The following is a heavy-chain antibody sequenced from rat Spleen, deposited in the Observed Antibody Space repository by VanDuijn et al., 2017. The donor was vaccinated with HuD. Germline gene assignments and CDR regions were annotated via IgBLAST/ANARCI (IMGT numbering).Heavy chain of an antibody. CDR2: IQSGGST. CDR3: VRAELRRPYFMDA. CDR1: GFSLTSYH. J-gene: IGHJ4*01. Sequence: QVQLKESGPGLVQTSQTLSLTCTVSGFSLTSYHVNWVRQPPGKGLEWMGRIQSGGSTFFNSTLKSRLRISRDTSKSQVFLKMKRRQTEYTATYYCVRAELRRPYFMDAWGQGTSVTVSS. V-gene: IGHV2S1*01. D-gene: IGHD1-11*01.